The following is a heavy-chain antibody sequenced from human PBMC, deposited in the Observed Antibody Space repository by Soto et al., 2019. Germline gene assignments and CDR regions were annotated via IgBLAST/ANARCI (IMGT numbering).Heavy chain of an antibody. D-gene: IGHD3-22*01. CDR3: ARDPTWYYYDSSGTEDFQH. J-gene: IGHJ1*01. Sequence: ASVKVSCKASGGTFSSYAISWVRQAPGQGLEWMGGIIPIFGTANYAQKFQGRVTITADESTSTAYMELSSLRSEDTAVYYCARDPTWYYYDSSGTEDFQHWGQGTLVTVSS. CDR2: IIPIFGTA. CDR1: GGTFSSYA. V-gene: IGHV1-69*13.